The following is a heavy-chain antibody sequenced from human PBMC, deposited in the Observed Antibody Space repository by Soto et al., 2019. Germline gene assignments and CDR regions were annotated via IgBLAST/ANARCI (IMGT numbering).Heavy chain of an antibody. CDR3: ARGQMTIFGVGDMDV. CDR1: GGSFSGYY. D-gene: IGHD3-3*01. CDR2: INHSGST. V-gene: IGHV4-34*01. Sequence: QVQLQQWGAGLLKPSETLSLTCAVYGGSFSGYYWSWIRQPPGKGLEWIGEINHSGSTNYNPSLKSRVIISVDTSKNQCSLKLSSVTAADTAVYYCARGQMTIFGVGDMDVWGKGTTVTVSS. J-gene: IGHJ6*03.